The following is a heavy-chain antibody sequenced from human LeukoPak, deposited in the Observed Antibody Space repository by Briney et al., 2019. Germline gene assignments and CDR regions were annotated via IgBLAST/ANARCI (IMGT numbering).Heavy chain of an antibody. D-gene: IGHD2-2*01. V-gene: IGHV3-30-3*01. CDR3: ARGKVVPAAIPAHDAFDI. Sequence: GGSLRLSCAASGFTFSSYAMHWVRQAPGKGLEWVAVISYDGSNKYYADSVKGRFTISRDNSKNTLYLQMNSLRAEDTAVYYCARGKVVPAAIPAHDAFDIWGQGTMVTVSS. CDR1: GFTFSSYA. J-gene: IGHJ3*02. CDR2: ISYDGSNK.